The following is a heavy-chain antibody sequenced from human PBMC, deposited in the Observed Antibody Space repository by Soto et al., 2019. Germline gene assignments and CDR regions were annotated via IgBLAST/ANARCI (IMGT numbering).Heavy chain of an antibody. CDR2: ISSSSSSI. V-gene: IGHV3-48*01. J-gene: IGHJ5*02. CDR3: ARVYNWFDP. Sequence: PGGSLRLSCAASGFTFSSNSMNWVRQAPGKGLEWVSYISSSSSSIYYADSVKGRFTISRDNAKNSLYLQMNSLRAEDTAVYYCARVYNWFDPWGQGTLVTVSS. CDR1: GFTFSSNS.